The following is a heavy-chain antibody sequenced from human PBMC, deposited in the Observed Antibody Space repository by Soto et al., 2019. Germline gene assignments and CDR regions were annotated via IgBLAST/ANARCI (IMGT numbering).Heavy chain of an antibody. CDR3: ASAGVTMVRGVIIAQGPANYYYYYYGMDV. J-gene: IGHJ6*02. V-gene: IGHV1-2*02. D-gene: IGHD3-10*01. CDR2: INPNSGGT. Sequence: ASVKVSCKASGYTFTGYYMHWVRQAPGQGLEWMGWINPNSGGTNYAQKFQGRVTMTRDTSISTAYMELSRLRSDDTAGYYCASAGVTMVRGVIIAQGPANYYYYYYGMDVWGQGTTVTVSS. CDR1: GYTFTGYY.